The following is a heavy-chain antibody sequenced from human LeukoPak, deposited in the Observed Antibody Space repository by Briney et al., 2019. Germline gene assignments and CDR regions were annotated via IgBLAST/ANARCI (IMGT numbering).Heavy chain of an antibody. Sequence: GGSLRLSCAASGFTFSSYSMNWVRQAPGKGLEWVSFISSSSSYIYYADTVKGRFTISRDNAKNSLYLQMNSLRAEDTAVYYCAKDIGGYSFYWGQGTLVTVSS. V-gene: IGHV3-21*01. CDR2: ISSSSSYI. CDR1: GFTFSSYS. CDR3: AKDIGGYSFY. D-gene: IGHD5-18*01. J-gene: IGHJ4*02.